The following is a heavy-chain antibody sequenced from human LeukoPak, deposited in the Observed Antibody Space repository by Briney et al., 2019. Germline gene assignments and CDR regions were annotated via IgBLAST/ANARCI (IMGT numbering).Heavy chain of an antibody. D-gene: IGHD2-2*01. CDR3: ARATGPYCSSTSCYSDYYYYMDV. J-gene: IGHJ6*03. Sequence: GGSLRLSCAASGFTFSSYWMSWVRQAPGKGLEWVANIKQDGSEKYYVDSVKGRFTISRDNAKNSLYLQMNSLRAEDTAVYYCARATGPYCSSTSCYSDYYYYMDVWGKGTTVTVSS. V-gene: IGHV3-7*01. CDR2: IKQDGSEK. CDR1: GFTFSSYW.